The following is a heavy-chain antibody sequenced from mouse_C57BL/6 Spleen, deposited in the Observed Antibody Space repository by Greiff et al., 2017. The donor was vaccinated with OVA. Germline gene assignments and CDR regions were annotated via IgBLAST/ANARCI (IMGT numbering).Heavy chain of an antibody. V-gene: IGHV1-19*01. CDR1: GYTFTDYY. J-gene: IGHJ3*01. D-gene: IGHD2-3*01. CDR2: INPYNGGT. CDR3: ARSLYDTFAY. Sequence: VPLQQSGPVLVKPGASVKMSCKASGYTFTDYYMNWVKQSHGKSLELIGVINPYNGGTSYNQKFKGKATLTVDKSSSTAYMELNSLTSEDSAVYYCARSLYDTFAYWSQGTLVTVSA.